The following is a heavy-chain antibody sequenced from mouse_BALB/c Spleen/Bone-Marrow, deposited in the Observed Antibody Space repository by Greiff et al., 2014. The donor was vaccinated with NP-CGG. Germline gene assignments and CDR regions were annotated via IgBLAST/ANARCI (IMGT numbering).Heavy chain of an antibody. Sequence: VKLMESGAELARPGASVKMSCRASGYTFTTYTIHWVRQRPGQGLEWIGYINPSSGYTNYIQKFKDKATLTADKSSSTAYMQLSSLTSEDSAVYYCARRDDGYVFFDYRGQGTTLTVSS. CDR3: ARRDDGYVFFDY. CDR1: GYTFTTYT. D-gene: IGHD2-3*01. CDR2: INPSSGYT. V-gene: IGHV1-4*01. J-gene: IGHJ2*01.